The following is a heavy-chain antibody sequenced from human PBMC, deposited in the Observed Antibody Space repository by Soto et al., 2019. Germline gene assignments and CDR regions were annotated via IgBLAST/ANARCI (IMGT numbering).Heavy chain of an antibody. CDR2: IYYSGST. CDR1: GGSISSSSYY. Sequence: PSETLSLTCTVSGGSISSSSYYWGWIRQPPGKGLEWIGSIYYSGSTYYNPSLKSRVTISVDTSKNQFSLKLSSVTAADTAVYYCARSTRGYYGSGSYSPFDYRGQGTLVTVSS. J-gene: IGHJ4*02. V-gene: IGHV4-39*01. D-gene: IGHD3-10*01. CDR3: ARSTRGYYGSGSYSPFDY.